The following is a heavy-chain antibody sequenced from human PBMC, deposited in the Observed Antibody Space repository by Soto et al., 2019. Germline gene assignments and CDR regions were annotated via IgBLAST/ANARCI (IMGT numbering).Heavy chain of an antibody. CDR3: ARDYYDSSGYYPPNDAFDI. V-gene: IGHV1-18*01. Sequence: ASVKVSCKAAAYTFTSYGISWVRQAPGQGLEWMGWISAYNGNTNYAQKLQGRVTMTTDTSTSTAYMELRSLRSDDTAVYYCARDYYDSSGYYPPNDAFDIWGQGTMVTVSS. J-gene: IGHJ3*02. D-gene: IGHD3-22*01. CDR2: ISAYNGNT. CDR1: AYTFTSYG.